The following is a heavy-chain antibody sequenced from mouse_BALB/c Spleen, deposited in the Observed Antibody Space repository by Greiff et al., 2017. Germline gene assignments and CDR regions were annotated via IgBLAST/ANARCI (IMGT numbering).Heavy chain of an antibody. D-gene: IGHD3-2*02. CDR1: GFTFSSFG. CDR3: ARSVILSAWFAY. CDR2: ISSGSSTI. J-gene: IGHJ3*01. Sequence: EVQRVESGGGLVQPGGSRKLSCAASGFTFSSFGMHWVRQAPEKGLEWVAYISSGSSTIYYADTVKGRFTISRDNPKNTLFLQMTSLRSEDTAMYYCARSVILSAWFAYWGQGTLVTVSA. V-gene: IGHV5-17*02.